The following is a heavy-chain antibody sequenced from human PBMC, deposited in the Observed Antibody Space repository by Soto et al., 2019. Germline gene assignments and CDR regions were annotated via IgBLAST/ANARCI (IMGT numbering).Heavy chain of an antibody. Sequence: SETLSLTCTVSSGSISSYFWSWIRQAPGKGLEWIAFKYDTGSTNHNPSLKGRVSISVDASKNQISLTVNSVTAADTAVYYCARGWSSSWPYWGQGILVTVSS. CDR3: ARGWSSSWPY. J-gene: IGHJ4*02. V-gene: IGHV4-59*01. D-gene: IGHD6-13*01. CDR2: KYDTGST. CDR1: SGSISSYF.